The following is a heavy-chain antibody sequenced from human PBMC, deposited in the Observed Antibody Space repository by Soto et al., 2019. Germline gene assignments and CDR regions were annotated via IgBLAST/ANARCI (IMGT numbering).Heavy chain of an antibody. CDR3: ARTFLRAVDGPAEANPYYYYGMDV. D-gene: IGHD6-19*01. Sequence: QVQLVQSGAEVKKPGSSVKVSCKASGGTFSSYAISWVRQAPGQGLEWMGGIIPIFGTANYAQKFQGRVTMSAGKTTSTASLEVRSRGAEDAAVYYCARTFLRAVDGPAEANPYYYYGMDVWGQGTTVTVSS. V-gene: IGHV1-69*14. CDR1: GGTFSSYA. CDR2: IIPIFGTA. J-gene: IGHJ6*02.